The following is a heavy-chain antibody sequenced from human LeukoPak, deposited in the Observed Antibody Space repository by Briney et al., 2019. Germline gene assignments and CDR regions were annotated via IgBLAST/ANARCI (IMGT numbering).Heavy chain of an antibody. CDR1: GGSISSGGYY. V-gene: IGHV4-30-2*01. J-gene: IGHJ4*02. Sequence: SETLSLTCTVSGGSISSGGYYWAWIRQPPGKGLEWIGYIHHSGNTYYNSSLISRLTMSVDRSRNQFSLKLTSVTAADAAVYYCARESTYSQGKGMVYWGQGILVTVSS. D-gene: IGHD2-2*01. CDR3: ARESTYSQGKGMVY. CDR2: IHHSGNT.